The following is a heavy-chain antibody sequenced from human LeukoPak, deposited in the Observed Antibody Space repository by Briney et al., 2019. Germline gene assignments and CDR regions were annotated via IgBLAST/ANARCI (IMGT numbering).Heavy chain of an antibody. V-gene: IGHV3-7*01. CDR1: GFTFNTYW. Sequence: PGGSLRLSCAASGFTFNTYWMSWVRQAPGKGLEWLANIKQDGSEKYYVDSVEGRFTISRENARNSLYLQMNSLRAEDTAVYYCARLPKSGSYYNTFDPWGQGTLVTVSS. J-gene: IGHJ5*02. D-gene: IGHD3-10*01. CDR3: ARLPKSGSYYNTFDP. CDR2: IKQDGSEK.